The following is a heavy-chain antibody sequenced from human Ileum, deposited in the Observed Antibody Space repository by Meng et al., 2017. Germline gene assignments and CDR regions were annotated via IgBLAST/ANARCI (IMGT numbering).Heavy chain of an antibody. D-gene: IGHD6-25*01. CDR1: GYTFTDYG. J-gene: IGHJ4*02. Sequence: QVQLVQSGAEVKKPGASVTVSCKASGYTFTDYGISWVRQAPGQRLHLLGWVSGYSGQSHYAQRVQDRVAMTTDTSTNTAYMELRSLRSDDTAVYYCAKDSAATATQFDSWGQGTLVTVSS. V-gene: IGHV1-18*01. CDR3: AKDSAATATQFDS. CDR2: VSGYSGQS.